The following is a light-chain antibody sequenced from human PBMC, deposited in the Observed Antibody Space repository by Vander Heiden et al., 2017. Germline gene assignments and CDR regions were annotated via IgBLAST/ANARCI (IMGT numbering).Light chain of an antibody. Sequence: QSALTQPASVSGSPGQSITISCTGTSIDVGGYNYVSWYQQHPGKAPKLMIYDVSNRPSGVSNRFSGSKSGNTASLTISGRQAEDEADDYCSSYSSSSTRKLFGGGTKLTVL. CDR3: SSYSSSSTRKL. CDR2: DVS. CDR1: SIDVGGYNY. V-gene: IGLV2-14*01. J-gene: IGLJ3*02.